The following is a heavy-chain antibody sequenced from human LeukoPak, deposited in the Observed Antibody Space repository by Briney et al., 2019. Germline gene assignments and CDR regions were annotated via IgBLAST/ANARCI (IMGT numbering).Heavy chain of an antibody. V-gene: IGHV4-59*01. CDR1: GGSISSYY. Sequence: PSETLSLTCTVSGGSISSYYWNWIRQPPGKGLEWVGYIFYSGTTSYNPSLKSRVPISVNTSKNQFSLKLSSVTAEDRAVYYCARFDASVAGARAFDIWGRGTMVTVSS. CDR3: ARFDASVAGARAFDI. D-gene: IGHD6-19*01. CDR2: IFYSGTT. J-gene: IGHJ3*02.